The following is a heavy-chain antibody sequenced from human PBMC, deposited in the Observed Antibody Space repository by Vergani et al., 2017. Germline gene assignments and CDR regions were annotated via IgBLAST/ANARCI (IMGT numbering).Heavy chain of an antibody. CDR2: IYWNHDK. V-gene: IGHV2-5*01. CDR3: AHRDIFDDKHEYFDY. J-gene: IGHJ4*02. Sequence: QITLKESGPTLVKPTQTLPLTCTVSGFSVSSSGVGVAWSRQPPGKALECLAIIYWNHDKRYSPSLMGRLTIAKDTSRNQVVLTMTNMDTVDTATYYCAHRDIFDDKHEYFDYWGPGTRVTVSS. D-gene: IGHD3-9*01. CDR1: GFSVSSSGVG.